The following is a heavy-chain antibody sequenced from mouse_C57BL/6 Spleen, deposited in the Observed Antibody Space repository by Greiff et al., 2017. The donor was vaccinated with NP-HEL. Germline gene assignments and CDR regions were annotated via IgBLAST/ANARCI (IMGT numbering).Heavy chain of an antibody. J-gene: IGHJ4*01. V-gene: IGHV2-2*01. CDR1: GFSLTSYG. Sequence: VQLVESGPGLVQPSQSLSITCTVSGFSLTSYGVHWVRQSPGKGLEWLGVIWSGGSTDYNAAFISRLSISKDNSKSQVFFKMNSLQADDTAIYYCARTAYYYSNDYYAMDYWGQGTSVTVSS. CDR3: ARTAYYYSNDYYAMDY. D-gene: IGHD2-5*01. CDR2: IWSGGST.